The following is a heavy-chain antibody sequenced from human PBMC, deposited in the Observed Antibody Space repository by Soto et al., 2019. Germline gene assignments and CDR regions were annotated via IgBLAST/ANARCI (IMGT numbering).Heavy chain of an antibody. V-gene: IGHV3-23*01. D-gene: IGHD4-17*01. CDR3: AKRTVGWYFDL. J-gene: IGHJ2*01. CDR2: ISGSGGST. Sequence: GGSLRLSCAASGFTFSSYGMHWVRQAPGKGLEWVSAISGSGGSTYYADSVKGRFTISRDNSKNTLYLQMNSLRAEDTAVYYCAKRTVGWYFDLWGRGTLVTVSS. CDR1: GFTFSSYG.